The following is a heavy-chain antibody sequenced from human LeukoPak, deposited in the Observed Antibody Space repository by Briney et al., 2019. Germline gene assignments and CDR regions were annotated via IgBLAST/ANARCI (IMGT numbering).Heavy chain of an antibody. D-gene: IGHD3-10*01. V-gene: IGHV4-31*03. CDR1: GGSISSGGYY. Sequence: SETLSLTCTVSGGSISSGGYYWSWIRQHPGKGLEWIGYIYYSGSTYYNPSLKSRVTISVDTSKNQFSLKLSSVTAADTAVYYCAREPRSITMVRGVFDYWGQGTLVTVSS. CDR3: AREPRSITMVRGVFDY. J-gene: IGHJ4*02. CDR2: IYYSGST.